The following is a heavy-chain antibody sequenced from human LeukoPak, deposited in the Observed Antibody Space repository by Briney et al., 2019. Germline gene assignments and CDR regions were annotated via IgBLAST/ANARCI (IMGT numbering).Heavy chain of an antibody. CDR2: ISSSAHT. CDR3: ARVGPHGHNWFAP. CDR1: GGSISTYV. J-gene: IGHJ5*02. V-gene: IGHV4-4*07. Sequence: TQTLSPTCTVAGGSISTYVGNWGRQPAGNGQGLVVPISSSAHTTYDPSFNGPVTMSADPSTNPASLNLTSLPPPDTAVIYCARVGPHGHNWFAPWGKGTLVTVAS.